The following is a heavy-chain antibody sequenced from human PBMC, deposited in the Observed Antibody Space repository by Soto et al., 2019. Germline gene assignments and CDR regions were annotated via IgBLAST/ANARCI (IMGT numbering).Heavy chain of an antibody. D-gene: IGHD6-6*01. V-gene: IGHV4-34*01. CDR3: ARTPTSIAARCLDY. CDR1: GGSFSGYY. J-gene: IGHJ4*02. Sequence: SETLSLTCAVYGGSFSGYYWSWIRQPPGKGLEWIGEINHSGSTNYNPSLKSRVTISVDTSKNQFSLKLSSVTAADTAVYYCARTPTSIAARCLDYWGQGTLVTVSS. CDR2: INHSGST.